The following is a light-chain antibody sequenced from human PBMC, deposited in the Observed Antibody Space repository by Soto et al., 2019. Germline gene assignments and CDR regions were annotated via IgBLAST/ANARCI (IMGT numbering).Light chain of an antibody. Sequence: QSVLTQPAAVSGSPGQSITISCTGSNNDIGAYKYVSWYQQYPRKAPKLIIFEVSNRPSGVSNRFSGSKSGNTASLTIAGLQAEDEADYHCSSYTTGSTLYVFGGGTKVTVL. CDR1: NNDIGAYKY. V-gene: IGLV2-14*01. CDR2: EVS. J-gene: IGLJ1*01. CDR3: SSYTTGSTLYV.